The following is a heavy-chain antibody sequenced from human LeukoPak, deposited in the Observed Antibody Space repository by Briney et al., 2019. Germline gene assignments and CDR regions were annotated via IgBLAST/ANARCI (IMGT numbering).Heavy chain of an antibody. CDR3: ASQIGFGELFSDY. CDR1: GGSFSGYY. CDR2: INHSGST. Sequence: SETLTLTCAVYGGSFSGYYWSWIRQPPGKGLEWIGEINHSGSTNYNPSLKSRVTISVDTSKNQFSLKLSSVTAADTAVYYCASQIGFGELFSDYWGQGTLVTVSS. D-gene: IGHD3-10*01. J-gene: IGHJ4*02. V-gene: IGHV4-34*01.